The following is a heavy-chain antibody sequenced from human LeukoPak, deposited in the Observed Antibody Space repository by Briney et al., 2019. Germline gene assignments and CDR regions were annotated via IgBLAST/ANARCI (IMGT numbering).Heavy chain of an antibody. J-gene: IGHJ3*02. D-gene: IGHD5-24*01. CDR2: INPDGGNT. V-gene: IGHV1-46*01. Sequence: ASVKVSCKASGYTFTNSYIHWVRQAPGQVLEWMGLINPDGGNTNYAQNFQGRVTLTRDTSTSTVYMELSSLRSEDTAIYYCARIRDGYYDAYDIWGQGTVVTVPS. CDR3: ARIRDGYYDAYDI. CDR1: GYTFTNSY.